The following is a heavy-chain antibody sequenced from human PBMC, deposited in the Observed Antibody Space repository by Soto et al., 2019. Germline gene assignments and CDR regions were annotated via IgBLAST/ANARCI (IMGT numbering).Heavy chain of an antibody. CDR2: ISAYNGNT. V-gene: IGHV1-18*01. CDR1: GYTFTSYG. Sequence: ASVKVSCKASGYTFTSYGISWVRQAPGQGLEWMGWISAYNGNTNYAQKLQGRVTMTTDTSTSTAYMELRSLRSDDTAVYYCARYYYGSGSSEQHYHQFYGMDVWGQGTTVAVSS. J-gene: IGHJ6*02. CDR3: ARYYYGSGSSEQHYHQFYGMDV. D-gene: IGHD3-10*01.